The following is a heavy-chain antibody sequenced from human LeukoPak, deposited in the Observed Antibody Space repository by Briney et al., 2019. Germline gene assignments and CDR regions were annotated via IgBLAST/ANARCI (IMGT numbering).Heavy chain of an antibody. D-gene: IGHD3-3*01. V-gene: IGHV3-23*01. Sequence: GGSLRLSCAASGFTFSSYAMSWVRQAPGKGLEWVSAISGSGGSTYYADSVKGRFTISRDNSKNTLYLQMNSLRAEDTAVYYCAKDSHQYLEWSDAFDIWGQGTMVTVSS. J-gene: IGHJ3*02. CDR2: ISGSGGST. CDR3: AKDSHQYLEWSDAFDI. CDR1: GFTFSSYA.